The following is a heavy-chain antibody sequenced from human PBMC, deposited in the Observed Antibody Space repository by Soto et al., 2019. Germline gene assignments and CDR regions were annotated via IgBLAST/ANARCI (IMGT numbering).Heavy chain of an antibody. D-gene: IGHD4-17*01. CDR3: AHMTTVTHGGAFDI. J-gene: IGHJ3*02. V-gene: IGHV2-5*02. CDR2: VYWDDDK. Sequence: QITLKESGPTLVKPTQTLTLTCTFSGFALSTSGVGVGWIRQPPGKALEWLALVYWDDDKRYSPSLKSRLTITKDTSKNQVVLIMIDMDPVDTATYYCAHMTTVTHGGAFDIWGQGTMVTVSS. CDR1: GFALSTSGVG.